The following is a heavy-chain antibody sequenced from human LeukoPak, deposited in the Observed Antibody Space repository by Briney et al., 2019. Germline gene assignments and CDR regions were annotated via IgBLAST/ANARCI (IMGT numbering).Heavy chain of an antibody. J-gene: IGHJ4*02. CDR1: GGSISSGDYY. CDR3: ARVTTVTTVVTY. D-gene: IGHD4-17*01. CDR2: IYYSGST. Sequence: SETLSLTCTVSGGSISSGDYYWSWIRQPPGKGLEWIGYIYYSGSTYYNPSLKSRVTISVDTSKNLFSLKLSSVTAADTAVYYCARVTTVTTVVTYWGQGTLVTVSS. V-gene: IGHV4-30-4*01.